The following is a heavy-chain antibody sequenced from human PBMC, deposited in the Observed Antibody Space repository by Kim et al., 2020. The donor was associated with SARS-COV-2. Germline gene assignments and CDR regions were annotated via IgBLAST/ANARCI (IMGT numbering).Heavy chain of an antibody. J-gene: IGHJ4*02. D-gene: IGHD5-18*01. V-gene: IGHV4-39*01. CDR3: ARLSSYGQNYYFDY. Sequence: TTTLQSRVTVSVDTSKNHFSLRLTSVTAADTAVYYCARLSSYGQNYYFDYWGQGTLVTVSS.